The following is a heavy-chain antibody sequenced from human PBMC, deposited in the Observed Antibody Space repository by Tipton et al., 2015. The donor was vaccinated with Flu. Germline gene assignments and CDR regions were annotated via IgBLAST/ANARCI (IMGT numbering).Heavy chain of an antibody. CDR3: ARVLQWELRRGWFDP. CDR1: GYSISSGYY. Sequence: TLSLTCTVSGYSISSGYYWGWIRQPPGKGLEWIGSIYHSGSTYYNPSLKSRVTISVDTSKNQFFLKLSSVTAADTAVYYCARVLQWELRRGWFDPWGQGTLVTVSS. J-gene: IGHJ5*02. V-gene: IGHV4-38-2*02. D-gene: IGHD1-26*01. CDR2: IYHSGST.